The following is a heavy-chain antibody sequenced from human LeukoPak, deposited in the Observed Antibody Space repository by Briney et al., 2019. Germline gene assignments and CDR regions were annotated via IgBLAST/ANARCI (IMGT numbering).Heavy chain of an antibody. CDR3: ARIISGIYYGDAFDV. V-gene: IGHV3-7*01. D-gene: IGHD1-26*01. CDR1: GFTFRSYW. CDR2: IKEDGSQK. Sequence: GGSLRLSCAASGFTFRSYWMTWVRQAPGKGLEWVANIKEDGSQKYYVDSVQGRFTISRENAKNSLYLHMDSLRAEDRAVYYCARIISGIYYGDAFDVWGQGTIVTVSS. J-gene: IGHJ3*01.